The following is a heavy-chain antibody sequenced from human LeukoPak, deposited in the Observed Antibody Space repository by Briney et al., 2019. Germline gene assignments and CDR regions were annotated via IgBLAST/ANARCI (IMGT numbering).Heavy chain of an antibody. CDR3: ARGVVAATRYYYYYYMDV. V-gene: IGHV4-34*01. CDR2: INHSGST. D-gene: IGHD2-15*01. Sequence: SETLSLTCAVYGGSFSGYYWSWIRQPPGKGLEWIGEINHSGSTNYNPSLKSRVTISVDTSKNQFSLKLGSVTAADTAVYYCARGVVAATRYYYYYYMDVWGKGTTVTVSS. CDR1: GGSFSGYY. J-gene: IGHJ6*03.